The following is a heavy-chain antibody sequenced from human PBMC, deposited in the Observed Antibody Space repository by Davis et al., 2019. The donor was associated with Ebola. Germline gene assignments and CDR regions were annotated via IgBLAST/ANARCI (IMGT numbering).Heavy chain of an antibody. D-gene: IGHD7-27*01. CDR1: GFAFSIHW. CDR2: IRQDGGET. V-gene: IGHV3-7*01. CDR3: ATDNWGPAL. J-gene: IGHJ4*02. Sequence: PGGSLRLSCAAASGFAFSIHWMTWVRQAPGKGLEWVANIRQDGGETYYADSVKGRFAISRDNAKNSLYLEMNSLKAEDTAVYYCATDNWGPALWGQGTLLTVSS.